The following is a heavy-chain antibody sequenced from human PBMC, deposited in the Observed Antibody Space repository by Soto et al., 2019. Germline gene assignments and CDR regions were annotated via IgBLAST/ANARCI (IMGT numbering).Heavy chain of an antibody. Sequence: ASVKVSCKASGYTFTSYAMHWVRQAPGQRLEWMGWINAGNGNTKYSQKFQGRVTITRDTSASTAYMELSSLRSEDTAVYYCARSTQRIVVVPAAHYYYYYGMDVWGQGTTVTVSS. V-gene: IGHV1-3*01. CDR1: GYTFTSYA. J-gene: IGHJ6*02. CDR2: INAGNGNT. D-gene: IGHD2-2*01. CDR3: ARSTQRIVVVPAAHYYYYYGMDV.